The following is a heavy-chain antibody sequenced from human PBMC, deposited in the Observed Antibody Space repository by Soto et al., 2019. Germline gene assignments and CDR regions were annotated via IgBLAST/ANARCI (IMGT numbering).Heavy chain of an antibody. CDR3: ARGDHPHGGYDFWSGYSNKFDY. V-gene: IGHV3-33*01. Sequence: PGGSLRLSCAASGFTFSSYGMHWVRQAPGKGLEWVAVIWYDGSNKYYADSVKGRFTISRDNSKNTLYLQMNSLRAEDTAVYYCARGDHPHGGYDFWSGYSNKFDYWGQGTLVTVSS. J-gene: IGHJ4*02. CDR1: GFTFSSYG. CDR2: IWYDGSNK. D-gene: IGHD3-3*01.